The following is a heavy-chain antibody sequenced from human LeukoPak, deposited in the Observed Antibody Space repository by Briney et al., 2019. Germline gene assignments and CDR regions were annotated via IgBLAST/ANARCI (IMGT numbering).Heavy chain of an antibody. V-gene: IGHV1-24*01. D-gene: IGHD3-10*01. J-gene: IGHJ6*04. CDR1: GYTLTELS. CDR3: ARGPPLHGSGSYLLSEWLFDAPTDV. CDR2: FDPEDGET. Sequence: ASVKVSCKVSGYTLTELSMHWVRQAPGKGLEWMGGFDPEDGETIYAQKFQGRVTMTEDTSTDTAYMELSSLRSEDTAVYYCARGPPLHGSGSYLLSEWLFDAPTDVWGKGTTVTVSS.